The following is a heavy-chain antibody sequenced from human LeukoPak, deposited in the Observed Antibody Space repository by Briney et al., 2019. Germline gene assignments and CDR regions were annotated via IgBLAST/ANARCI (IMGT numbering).Heavy chain of an antibody. CDR2: ISDNGDDT. V-gene: IGHV3-23*01. Sequence: GGSLRLSCAASGFTFNNYPMSWVRQAPGKGLEWVSAISDNGDDTKYADSVKGRFTISRDNSKNTLYLQMNSLRAEDTAVYYCARGAKSLYFDYWGQGTLVTVSS. CDR3: ARGAKSLYFDY. CDR1: GFTFNNYP. J-gene: IGHJ4*02.